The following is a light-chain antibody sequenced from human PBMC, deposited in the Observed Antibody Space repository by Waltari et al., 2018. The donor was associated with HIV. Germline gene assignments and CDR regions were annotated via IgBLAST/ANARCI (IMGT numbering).Light chain of an antibody. CDR1: SSNIGSNT. CDR3: AVWGDSLNGPV. CDR2: RNN. Sequence: QSVLTQPPSASGTPGQRVTISCSGSSSNIGSNTVNWYQQLPGTAPKLLIYRNNQRPSGVPDRFSGSKSGTSASLAISGLQSEDEADYYCAVWGDSLNGPVFGGGTKLTVL. J-gene: IGLJ2*01. V-gene: IGLV1-44*01.